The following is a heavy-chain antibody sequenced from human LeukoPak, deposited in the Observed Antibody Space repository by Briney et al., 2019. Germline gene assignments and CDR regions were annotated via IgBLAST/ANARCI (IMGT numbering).Heavy chain of an antibody. J-gene: IGHJ4*02. CDR3: ARQAGGDSSALTRGYFDY. Sequence: ASVKVSCKASVYTFTSYYMHWVRQAAGQGLEWMGIINPSGGSTSYAQKFQGRVTMTRDTSTSTVYMELSSLRSEDTAVYYCARQAGGDSSALTRGYFDYWGQGTLVTVSS. V-gene: IGHV1-46*01. CDR1: VYTFTSYY. D-gene: IGHD3-22*01. CDR2: INPSGGST.